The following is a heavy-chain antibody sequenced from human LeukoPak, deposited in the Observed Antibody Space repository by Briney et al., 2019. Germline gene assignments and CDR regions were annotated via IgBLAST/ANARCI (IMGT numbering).Heavy chain of an antibody. V-gene: IGHV1-69*13. J-gene: IGHJ5*02. CDR1: GGTFSSYA. CDR3: ARGYFDWYNWFDP. D-gene: IGHD3-9*01. Sequence: SVKVSCKASGGTFSSYAISWVRQAPGQGLEWMGGIIPIFGTANYAQKFQGRVTITADESTSTAYMELSSLRSEDAAVYYCARGYFDWYNWFDPWGQGTLVTVSS. CDR2: IIPIFGTA.